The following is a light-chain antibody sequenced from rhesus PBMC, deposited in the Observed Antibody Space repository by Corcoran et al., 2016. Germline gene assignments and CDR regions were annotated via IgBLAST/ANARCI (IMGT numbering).Light chain of an antibody. V-gene: IGKV1-38*01. CDR1: QGISSY. CDR2: DAS. CDR3: QQRNSYPFT. Sequence: DIQLTQSPSSLSASVGDRVTITCRASQGISSYLAWYQQKSGKAPKLLIYDASNLQSGVPSRFSGSGAGTEFTRTISSLQPEDFATYYCQQRNSYPFTFGPGTKLDIK. J-gene: IGKJ3*01.